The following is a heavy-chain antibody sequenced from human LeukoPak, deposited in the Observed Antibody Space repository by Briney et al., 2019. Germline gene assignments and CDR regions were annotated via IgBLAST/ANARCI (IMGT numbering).Heavy chain of an antibody. J-gene: IGHJ4*02. V-gene: IGHV3-30*03. CDR2: ISYDGSNK. D-gene: IGHD4-17*01. CDR1: GFTFSSYG. Sequence: GGSLRLSCAASGFTFSSYGMHWVRQAPGKGLEWVAVISYDGSNKYYADSVKGRFTISRDNSKNTLYLQMDSLTADDTAVYFCACLRGPSDYWGQGTLVTVSS. CDR3: ACLRGPSDY.